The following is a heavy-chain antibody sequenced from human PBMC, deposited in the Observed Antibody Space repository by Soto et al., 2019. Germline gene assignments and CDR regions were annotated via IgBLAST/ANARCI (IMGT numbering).Heavy chain of an antibody. J-gene: IGHJ5*02. CDR3: ARDMLDLGVVTNNWFDP. V-gene: IGHV1-69*08. D-gene: IGHD2-2*03. CDR2: IIPILGIA. CDR1: GGTFSSYT. Sequence: QVQLVQSGAAVKKPGSSVKVSCKASGGTFSSYTISWVRQAPGQGLEWMGRIIPILGIANYAQKFQGRVTITADKSTSTAYMELSSLISEDTAGYYCARDMLDLGVVTNNWFDPWGQGTLVTVSS.